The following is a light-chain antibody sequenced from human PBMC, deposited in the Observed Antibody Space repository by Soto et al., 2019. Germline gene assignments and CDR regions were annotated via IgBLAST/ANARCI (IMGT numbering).Light chain of an antibody. J-gene: IGKJ4*01. CDR1: QSVSSSY. CDR3: QQYNNWPRAT. CDR2: GAS. Sequence: EFVLTQSPGTLSLSPGVRGTLSCRASQSVSSSYLAWYQHKPGQAPTLLIYGASSRATGTPDRFSGSGSGTEFNITISSLQSEDFAVYYCQQYNNWPRATFGGGTKVDIK. V-gene: IGKV3-20*01.